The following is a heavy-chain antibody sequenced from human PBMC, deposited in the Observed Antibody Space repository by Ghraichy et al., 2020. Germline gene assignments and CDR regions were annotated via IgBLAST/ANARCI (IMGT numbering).Heavy chain of an antibody. CDR3: VSLTGELGVDPHY. CDR2: MRSRVYSYEK. CDR1: GFSFSDSA. Sequence: GESLNISCAASGFSFSDSAMHWVRQAPGKGLEWVGRMRSRVYSYEKTYSASVEGRFTVARDESKKMAYLQMNSLKTEDTAVYYCVSLTGELGVDPHYWGQGTLVTVSS. J-gene: IGHJ4*02. V-gene: IGHV3-73*01. D-gene: IGHD1-20*01.